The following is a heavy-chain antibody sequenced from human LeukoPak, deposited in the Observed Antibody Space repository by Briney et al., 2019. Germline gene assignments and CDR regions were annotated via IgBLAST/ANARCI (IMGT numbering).Heavy chain of an antibody. J-gene: IGHJ4*02. CDR1: GGSISNSGFY. CDR3: ARDSYGSGHNFDY. V-gene: IGHV4-39*07. CDR2: IYYSGFT. Sequence: KASETLSLTCTVSGGSISNSGFYWGWIRQPPGKGLEWIGSIYYSGFTYYNPSLKSRVTISIDTSKNQFSLKLSSVTAADTALYYCARDSYGSGHNFDYWGQGTLVTVSS. D-gene: IGHD2-8*02.